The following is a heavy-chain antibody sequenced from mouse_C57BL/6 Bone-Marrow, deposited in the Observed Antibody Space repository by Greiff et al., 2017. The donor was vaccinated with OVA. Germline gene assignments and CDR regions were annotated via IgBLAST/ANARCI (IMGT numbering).Heavy chain of an antibody. Sequence: VQLQQSGAELVRPGASVKLSCTASGFNIKDDYMHWVKQRPEQGLEWIGWIDPENGDTEYASKFQGKATITAETSSNTAYLQLSSLTSEDTAVYYCTTVGYYLDYWGQGTTLTVSS. D-gene: IGHD2-3*01. J-gene: IGHJ2*01. CDR3: TTVGYYLDY. V-gene: IGHV14-4*01. CDR2: IDPENGDT. CDR1: GFNIKDDY.